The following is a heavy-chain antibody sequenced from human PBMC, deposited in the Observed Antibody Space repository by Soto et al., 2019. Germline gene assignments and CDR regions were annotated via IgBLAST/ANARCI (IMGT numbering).Heavy chain of an antibody. CDR2: ISSSSSYI. CDR1: GFTFSSYS. D-gene: IGHD6-6*01. V-gene: IGHV3-21*01. Sequence: EVQLVESGGGLVKPGGSLRLSCAASGFTFSSYSMNWVSQAPGKGLEWVSSISSSSSYIYYADSVKGRFTISRDNAKNSLYLQMNSLRAEDPAVYYCARVGGQLVPGFDYWGQGTLVTVSS. J-gene: IGHJ4*02. CDR3: ARVGGQLVPGFDY.